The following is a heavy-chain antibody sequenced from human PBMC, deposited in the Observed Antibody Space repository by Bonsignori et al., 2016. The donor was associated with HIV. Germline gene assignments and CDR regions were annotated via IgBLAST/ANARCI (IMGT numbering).Heavy chain of an antibody. CDR3: ARKLGTKFDF. CDR2: ISTSDSPI. V-gene: IGHV3-48*03. Sequence: SLKISCAASGFTFSSFEMNWVRQAPGKGLEWVSFISTSDSPIYYADSVKDRFTISRDNAKNTLYLQMNSLRAEDTAVYYCARKLGTKFDFWGQGTLVTVSS. D-gene: IGHD7-27*01. J-gene: IGHJ4*02. CDR1: GFTFSSFE.